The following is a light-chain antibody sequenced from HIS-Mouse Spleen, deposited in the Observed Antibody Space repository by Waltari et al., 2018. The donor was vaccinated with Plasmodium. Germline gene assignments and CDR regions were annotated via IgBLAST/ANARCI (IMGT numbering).Light chain of an antibody. CDR3: QQCNSYPQGT. Sequence: AIQLTQSPSSLSASVGDRVTITCRASQGISSALAWYQQKTGKAPKLLIYEASSLESGVPSRFSGSGSGTDFTLTISSLQPEDFATYYCQQCNSYPQGTFGQGTRLEIK. J-gene: IGKJ5*01. V-gene: IGKV1-13*02. CDR2: EAS. CDR1: QGISSA.